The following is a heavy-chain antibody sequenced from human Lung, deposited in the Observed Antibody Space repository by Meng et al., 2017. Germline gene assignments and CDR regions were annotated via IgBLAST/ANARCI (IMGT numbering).Heavy chain of an antibody. J-gene: IGHJ4*02. Sequence: GESLKISCAASGFTFSSYAMSWVRQAPGKGLEWVSAISGGGGSTYYADSVKGRFTISRDNSKNTLYLQMNSRRAEDTAVYYCAKKSSYSSGWYGLWGQGTLVTVSS. CDR3: AKKSSYSSGWYGL. D-gene: IGHD6-19*01. V-gene: IGHV3-23*01. CDR2: ISGGGGST. CDR1: GFTFSSYA.